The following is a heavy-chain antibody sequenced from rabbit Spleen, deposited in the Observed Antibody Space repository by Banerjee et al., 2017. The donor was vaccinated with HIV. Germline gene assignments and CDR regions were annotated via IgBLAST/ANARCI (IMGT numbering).Heavy chain of an antibody. V-gene: IGHV1S47*01. Sequence: QEQLVESGGGLVKPGASLTLTCKASGFSFSNKAVMCWVRQAPGKGLEWIACIDTNNGDADYASWVNGRFTSSRHNAQNKLYLQLNSLTAADTATYFCARDTSSSFSSYGMDRWGPGTLVTVS. CDR3: ARDTSSSFSSYGMDR. D-gene: IGHD1-1*01. CDR2: IDTNNGDA. CDR1: GFSFSNKA. J-gene: IGHJ6*01.